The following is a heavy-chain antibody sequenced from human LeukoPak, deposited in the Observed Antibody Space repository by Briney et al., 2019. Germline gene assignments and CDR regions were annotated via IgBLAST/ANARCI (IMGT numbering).Heavy chain of an antibody. V-gene: IGHV3-30*14. CDR3: ARDTGSGYCTGGRCRGAFDI. CDR2: ISYDGSNK. CDR1: GFTFSSYA. D-gene: IGHD2-15*01. Sequence: GGSLRLSCAASGFTFSSYAMHWVRQAPGKGLEWVAVISYDGSNKYYADSVKGRFTISRDTPKNTLYLQINSLRAEDTAVYYCARDTGSGYCTGGRCRGAFDIWGQGTKVTVSS. J-gene: IGHJ3*02.